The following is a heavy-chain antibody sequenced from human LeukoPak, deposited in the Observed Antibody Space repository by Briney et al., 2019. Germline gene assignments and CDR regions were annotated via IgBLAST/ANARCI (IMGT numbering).Heavy chain of an antibody. D-gene: IGHD5-12*01. V-gene: IGHV3-30*18. CDR1: GFAFSSFG. Sequence: GGSLRLSCAASGFAFSSFGMHWVRQAPGKGLEWVAVISYDGSNKYYADSVKGRFTISRDNSKNTLYLQMNSLRAEDTAVYYCAKVGLATAGGDAFDIWGQGTMVTVSS. J-gene: IGHJ3*02. CDR3: AKVGLATAGGDAFDI. CDR2: ISYDGSNK.